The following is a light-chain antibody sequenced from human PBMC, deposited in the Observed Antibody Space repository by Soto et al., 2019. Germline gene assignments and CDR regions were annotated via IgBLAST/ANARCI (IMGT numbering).Light chain of an antibody. CDR3: SSYTSSSILDV. J-gene: IGLJ1*01. CDR1: SSDVGGSNY. V-gene: IGLV2-14*01. CDR2: EVR. Sequence: QSVLTQPASVSGSPGQSITISCTGTSSDVGGSNYVSWYQQNPGKAPKRMIYEVRNRPSGVSNRFSGSKSGNTASLTISGRQAEDEADYYCSSYTSSSILDVFGTGTKVTVL.